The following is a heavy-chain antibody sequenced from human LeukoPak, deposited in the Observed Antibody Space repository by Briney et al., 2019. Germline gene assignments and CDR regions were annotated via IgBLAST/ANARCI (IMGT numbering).Heavy chain of an antibody. CDR2: ISSSSSYI. CDR3: ARDQLKTGSYFDY. D-gene: IGHD3-10*01. J-gene: IGHJ4*02. CDR1: GFTFSSYS. Sequence: GGSLRLSCAASGFTFSSYSMNWVRQAPGKGLEWVSSISSSSSYIYYADSVKGQFTISRDNAKNSLYLQMNSLRAEDTAVYYCARDQLKTGSYFDYWGQGTLVTVSS. V-gene: IGHV3-21*01.